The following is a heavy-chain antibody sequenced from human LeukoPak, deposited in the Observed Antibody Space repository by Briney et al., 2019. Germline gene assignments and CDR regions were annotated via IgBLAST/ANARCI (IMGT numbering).Heavy chain of an antibody. V-gene: IGHV1-18*01. D-gene: IGHD3-22*01. CDR3: ARDLWNFYASSGYYRDFDS. Sequence: ASVKVSCKATSRISWVRQAPGQGLEGMGWIGTYEGDTYYAQKFQGRVTVTTDTSTSTVYMELRNLRSDDTAVYYCARDLWNFYASSGYYRDFDSWGQGTLVTVSS. CDR2: IGTYEGDT. J-gene: IGHJ5*01. CDR1: TSR.